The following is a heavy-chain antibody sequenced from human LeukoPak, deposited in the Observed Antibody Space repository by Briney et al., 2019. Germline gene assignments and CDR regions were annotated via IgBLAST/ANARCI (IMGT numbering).Heavy chain of an antibody. D-gene: IGHD3-22*01. CDR1: GGSISSSSYY. V-gene: IGHV4-39*07. CDR2: IYYSGST. Sequence: SETLSLTCTVSGGSISSSSYYWGWIRQPPGKGLEWIGSIYYSGSTYYNPSLKSRVTISVDTSKNQFSLKLSSVTAADTAVYYCANYDSSGYSNWGQGTLVTVSS. J-gene: IGHJ4*02. CDR3: ANYDSSGYSN.